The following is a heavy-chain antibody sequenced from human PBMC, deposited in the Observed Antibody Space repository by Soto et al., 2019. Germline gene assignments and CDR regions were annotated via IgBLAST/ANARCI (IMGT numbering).Heavy chain of an antibody. CDR1: GGTFSSYA. CDR3: ARGAPTTVVTPGGWFDP. D-gene: IGHD4-17*01. CDR2: IIPIFGTA. Sequence: QVQLVQSGAEVKKPGSSVKVSCKASGGTFSSYAISWVRQAPGQGLEWMGGIIPIFGTANYAQKFQGRVTITADESTSTAYMELSSLRSEDTAAYYCARGAPTTVVTPGGWFDPWGQGTLVTVSS. V-gene: IGHV1-69*01. J-gene: IGHJ5*02.